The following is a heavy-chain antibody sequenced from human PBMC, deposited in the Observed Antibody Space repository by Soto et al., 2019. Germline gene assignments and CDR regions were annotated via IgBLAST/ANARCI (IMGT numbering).Heavy chain of an antibody. Sequence: LETLSLTCTVSGGSISSYYWSWIRQPPGKGLEWIGYIYYSGSTNYNPSLKSRVTISVDTSKNQFSLKLSSVTAADTAVYYGARGLKVLGGWFDPWGQGTLVTVSS. D-gene: IGHD2-15*01. J-gene: IGHJ5*02. CDR1: GGSISSYY. CDR3: ARGLKVLGGWFDP. CDR2: IYYSGST. V-gene: IGHV4-59*01.